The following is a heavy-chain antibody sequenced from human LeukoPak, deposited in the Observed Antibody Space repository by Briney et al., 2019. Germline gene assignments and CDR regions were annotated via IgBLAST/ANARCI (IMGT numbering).Heavy chain of an antibody. Sequence: PGGSLRLSCAASGFTFSSYAMSWVRQAPGKGLEWVSAISGSGGSTYYADSVKGRFTISRDNSKNTLYLQMNSLRAEDTAVYYCANVGFKGSPAASQRCDYWGQGTLVTVSS. CDR2: ISGSGGST. CDR1: GFTFSSYA. J-gene: IGHJ4*02. D-gene: IGHD2-2*01. CDR3: ANVGFKGSPAASQRCDY. V-gene: IGHV3-23*01.